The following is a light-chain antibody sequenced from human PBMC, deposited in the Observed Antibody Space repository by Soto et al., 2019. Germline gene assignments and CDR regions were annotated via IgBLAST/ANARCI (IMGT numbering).Light chain of an antibody. Sequence: QLVLTQPPSASGTPGQTVTIYCSGSNSNIGGNTVNWYQHLPGTAPKVLIYSDNQWPSGVPDRFSGSKSGTSASLAISGLQSEDEADYYCATWDESLNSRVFGTGTKLTVL. CDR1: NSNIGGNT. J-gene: IGLJ1*01. CDR2: SDN. CDR3: ATWDESLNSRV. V-gene: IGLV1-44*01.